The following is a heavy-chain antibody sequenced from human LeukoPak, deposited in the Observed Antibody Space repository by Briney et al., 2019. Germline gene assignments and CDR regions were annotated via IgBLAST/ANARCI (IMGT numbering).Heavy chain of an antibody. J-gene: IGHJ4*02. D-gene: IGHD5-24*01. Sequence: SETLSLTCAVYGGSFSGYYWSWIRQPPGKGLEWIGEIHPSGSTNYNPSLTSRVTISVHTSKNHFSLKLSSVPPADTAVYYCATEMATAIDYWGQGTLVTVSS. CDR1: GGSFSGYY. CDR2: IHPSGST. V-gene: IGHV4-34*01. CDR3: ATEMATAIDY.